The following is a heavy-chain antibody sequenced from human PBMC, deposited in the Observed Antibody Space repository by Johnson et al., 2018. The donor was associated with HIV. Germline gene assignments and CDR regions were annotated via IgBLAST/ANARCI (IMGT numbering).Heavy chain of an antibody. CDR1: GFTFSSNY. J-gene: IGHJ3*02. CDR3: ARACRDGYTCDAFDI. V-gene: IGHV3-66*01. D-gene: IGHD5-24*01. CDR2: IYTGGST. Sequence: VQLVESGGGLVQPGGSLRLSCAASGFTFSSNYMSWVRQAPGRGLEWVSIIYTGGSTYYADSVKGRFTISRDNSKNTLYLQMNSLRADDTAVYYCARACRDGYTCDAFDIWGQGTMVTVSS.